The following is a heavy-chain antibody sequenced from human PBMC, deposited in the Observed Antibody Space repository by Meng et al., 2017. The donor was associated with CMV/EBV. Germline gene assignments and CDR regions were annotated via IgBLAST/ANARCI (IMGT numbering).Heavy chain of an antibody. J-gene: IGHJ6*02. D-gene: IGHD3-3*01. Sequence: GESLKISCAASGFTFSSYGMHWVRQAPGKGLEWVAVIWYDGSNKYYADSVKGRFTISRDNSKNTLYLQMNSLRAEDTAVYYCAKVRRVVNKGSDYGMDVWGQGTTVTVSS. CDR3: AKVRRVVNKGSDYGMDV. CDR1: GFTFSSYG. CDR2: IWYDGSNK. V-gene: IGHV3-33*06.